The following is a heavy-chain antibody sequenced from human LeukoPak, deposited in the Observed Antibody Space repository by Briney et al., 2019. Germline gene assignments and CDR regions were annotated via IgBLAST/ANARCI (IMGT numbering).Heavy chain of an antibody. J-gene: IGHJ6*03. Sequence: GASVKVSCKASGYTFTGYYMHWVRQAPGQGLEWMGWINPNSGGTNYAQKFQGRVTMTRDTSISTAYMELSRLRSDDTAVYYCAREGIAAAGMYYYYYYMDVWGKGTTVTVSS. D-gene: IGHD6-13*01. CDR3: AREGIAAAGMYYYYYYMDV. V-gene: IGHV1-2*02. CDR1: GYTFTGYY. CDR2: INPNSGGT.